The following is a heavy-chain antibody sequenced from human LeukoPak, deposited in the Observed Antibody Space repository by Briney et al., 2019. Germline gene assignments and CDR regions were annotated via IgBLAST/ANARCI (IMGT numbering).Heavy chain of an antibody. D-gene: IGHD6-13*01. CDR3: ARDGPYSTSSTHPP. J-gene: IGHJ5*02. Sequence: PGGSLRLSCAASVFTFSRSWMSWLRQPPGKGLGWVANIKQDGSEKYYVGSVKGRFTISRDNAKNSLYLQMDSLRAEDTAVYYCARDGPYSTSSTHPPWGQGTLVTVSS. V-gene: IGHV3-7*03. CDR1: VFTFSRSW. CDR2: IKQDGSEK.